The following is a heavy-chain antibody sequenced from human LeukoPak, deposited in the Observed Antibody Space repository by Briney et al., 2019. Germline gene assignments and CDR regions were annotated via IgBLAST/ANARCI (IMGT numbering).Heavy chain of an antibody. V-gene: IGHV4-30-2*01. CDR1: GGSISSGGYY. J-gene: IGHJ4*02. CDR2: VFRTGRT. D-gene: IGHD2-2*01. CDR3: ATEGQCGFTTCPGLQF. Sequence: SETLSLTCTVSGGSISSGGYYWSWIRQPPGKGLEWIGYVFRTGRTSYNPSLDSRVTISLDRSRNQFSLRLTSVTAADSAMYYCATEGQCGFTTCPGLQFWGQGILVSVSS.